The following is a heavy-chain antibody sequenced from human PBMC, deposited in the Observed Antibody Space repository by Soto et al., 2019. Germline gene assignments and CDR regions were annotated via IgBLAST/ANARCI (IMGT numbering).Heavy chain of an antibody. D-gene: IGHD3-16*01. CDR2: ISYDGSNK. V-gene: IGHV3-30-3*01. Sequence: PGGSLRLSCAASGFTFSSYAMHWVRQAPGKGLEWVAVISYDGSNKYYADSVKGRFTISRDNSKNTLYLQMNSLRAEDTAVYYCARPEGAYDYVWGTFDYWGQGTLVTVPQ. J-gene: IGHJ4*02. CDR1: GFTFSSYA. CDR3: ARPEGAYDYVWGTFDY.